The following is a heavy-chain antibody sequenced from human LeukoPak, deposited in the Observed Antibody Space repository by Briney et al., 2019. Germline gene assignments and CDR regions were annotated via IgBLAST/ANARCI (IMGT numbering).Heavy chain of an antibody. CDR3: ARDLEAANTYYFDY. J-gene: IGHJ4*02. V-gene: IGHV3-21*01. Sequence: PGGSLRLSCAASGFAFSTYSMNWVRQPPGKGLEWVASISLNSASIYHADSVKGRFTISRDNSKNTVYLQVNSLRDEDTAVYYCARDLEAANTYYFDYWGQGTMVTVSS. CDR1: GFAFSTYS. CDR2: ISLNSASI. D-gene: IGHD6-13*01.